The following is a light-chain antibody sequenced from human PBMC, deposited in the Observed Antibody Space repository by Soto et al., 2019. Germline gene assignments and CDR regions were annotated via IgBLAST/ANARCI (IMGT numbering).Light chain of an antibody. J-gene: IGKJ4*01. V-gene: IGKV1-39*01. CDR2: GAS. Sequence: DIQMTQSPSSLSASVGDAVTITCRSSQGIMNYLNWYQQKPGKAPKLLIYGASSLQSGVPSRFSGSGYGADFTLTISRLQPEDSASYFCQQSSSAPLTFGGGTKVEIK. CDR1: QGIMNY. CDR3: QQSSSAPLT.